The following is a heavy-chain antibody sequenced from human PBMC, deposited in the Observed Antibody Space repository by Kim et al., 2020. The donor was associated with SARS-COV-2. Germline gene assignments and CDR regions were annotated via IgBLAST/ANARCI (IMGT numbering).Heavy chain of an antibody. CDR3: ARELVVGAATLAKNWFD. Sequence: SETLSLTCTVSGYSISSGYYWGWIRQPPGKGLEWVGSIYHSGSTYYNPSLKSRVTISVDTSKNQFSLKLSSVTAADTAVYYCARELVVGAATLAKNWFD. D-gene: IGHD2-15*01. V-gene: IGHV4-38-2*02. CDR2: IYHSGST. J-gene: IGHJ5*01. CDR1: GYSISSGYY.